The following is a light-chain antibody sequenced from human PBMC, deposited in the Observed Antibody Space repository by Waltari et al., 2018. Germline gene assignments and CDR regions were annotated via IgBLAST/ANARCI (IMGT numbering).Light chain of an antibody. V-gene: IGKV1-39*01. CDR3: QQTFTTPYT. CDR2: AAS. CDR1: QTINSY. J-gene: IGKJ2*01. Sequence: IQMTQSPSSLSASICDRVTITCRASQTINSYVNWYQQRGGKAPTSLIYAASRLQPGVSSRLSGSGFGTQFTLTITSVQAEDFATYYCQQTFTTPYTFGPGTILDIK.